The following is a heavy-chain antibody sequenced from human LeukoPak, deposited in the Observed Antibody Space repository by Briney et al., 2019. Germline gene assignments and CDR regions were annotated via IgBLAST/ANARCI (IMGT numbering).Heavy chain of an antibody. V-gene: IGHV3-30*04. Sequence: PGRSLRLSCAASGFTFRNYMMHWVRQAPGKGLDWVAVILEDGTIQHYADSVKGRFTISRDNSKNTLYLQMNSLRAEDTAVYYCAIYDILTGYRNWGQGTLVTVSS. CDR1: GFTFRNYM. D-gene: IGHD3-9*01. J-gene: IGHJ4*02. CDR2: ILEDGTIQ. CDR3: AIYDILTGYRN.